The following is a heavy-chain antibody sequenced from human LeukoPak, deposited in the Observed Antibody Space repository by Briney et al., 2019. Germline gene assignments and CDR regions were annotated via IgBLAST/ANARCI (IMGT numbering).Heavy chain of an antibody. D-gene: IGHD5-18*01. Sequence: GGSLRLSCAASGFTFSSYWMSWVRQAPGKGLEWVANVKQDGSEKYYVDPVKGRFTISRDNAKNSLYLQMNSLRAEDTAVYYCARAVDTDYYFDYWGQGTLVTVSS. CDR3: ARAVDTDYYFDY. CDR2: VKQDGSEK. J-gene: IGHJ4*02. CDR1: GFTFSSYW. V-gene: IGHV3-7*04.